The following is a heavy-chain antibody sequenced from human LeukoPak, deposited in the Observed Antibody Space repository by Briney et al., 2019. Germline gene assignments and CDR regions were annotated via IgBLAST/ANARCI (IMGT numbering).Heavy chain of an antibody. D-gene: IGHD4-17*01. CDR2: IYYSGST. CDR1: GGSINSYY. V-gene: IGHV4-59*01. J-gene: IGHJ4*02. Sequence: SETLSLTCTVSGGSINSYYWSWIRQPPGKGLEWIGYIYYSGSTNYNPSLKSRVTISVDTSKNQFSLKLSSVTAADTAVYYCARESNGDYTDYWGQGTLVTVSS. CDR3: ARESNGDYTDY.